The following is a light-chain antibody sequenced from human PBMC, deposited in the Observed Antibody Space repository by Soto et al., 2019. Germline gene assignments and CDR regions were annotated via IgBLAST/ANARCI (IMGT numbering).Light chain of an antibody. Sequence: DIQMTQSPSTLSASVGDRVTITCRASQSISSWLAWYQQKPGKAPKLLIYKASSLESGVPSRFSGSGSGTEFTLTISSLQPDDFATYYCQYYNSYSDLLTFGGGTKVEIK. CDR2: KAS. CDR3: QYYNSYSDLLT. V-gene: IGKV1-5*03. J-gene: IGKJ4*01. CDR1: QSISSW.